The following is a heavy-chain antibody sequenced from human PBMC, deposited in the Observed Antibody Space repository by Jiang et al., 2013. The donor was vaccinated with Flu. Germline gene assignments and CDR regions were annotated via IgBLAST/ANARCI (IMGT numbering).Heavy chain of an antibody. Sequence: GAEVKKPGESLRISCKGSGYSFTSYWISWVRQMPGKGLEWMGRIDPSDSYTNYSPSFQGHVTISADKSISTAYLQWSSLKASDTAMYYCASGYSYGSGYYYYGMDVWGQGTTVTVSS. CDR1: GYSFTSYW. V-gene: IGHV5-10-1*01. D-gene: IGHD5-18*01. J-gene: IGHJ6*02. CDR3: ASGYSYGSGYYYYGMDV. CDR2: IDPSDSYT.